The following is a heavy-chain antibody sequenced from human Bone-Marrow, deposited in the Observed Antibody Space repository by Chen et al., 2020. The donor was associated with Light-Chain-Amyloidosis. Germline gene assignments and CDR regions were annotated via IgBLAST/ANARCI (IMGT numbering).Heavy chain of an antibody. CDR3: GKDRWGFPDY. CDR1: GLTFSGYW. J-gene: IGHJ4*02. D-gene: IGHD2-21*01. CDR2: INADGTIT. Sequence: VDLVESGGGLVQPGGSLSLSCAASGLTFSGYWMLWVRQTPGKGLEWVSRINADGTITHYAGSVKGRFTISRDNAKNTLYLQMSSLRAEDTAVYYCGKDRWGFPDYWGQGTLVTVSS. V-gene: IGHV3-74*01.